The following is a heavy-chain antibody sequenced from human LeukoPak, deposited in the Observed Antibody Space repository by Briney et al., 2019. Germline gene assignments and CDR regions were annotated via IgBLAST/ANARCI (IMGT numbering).Heavy chain of an antibody. D-gene: IGHD5-18*01. CDR1: GGSISSYY. CDR2: IYYSGST. J-gene: IGHJ4*02. V-gene: IGHV4-59*01. Sequence: SETLSLTCSVSGGSISSYYWSWIRQPPGKGLEYIGYIYYSGSTYYNPSLKSRVTISADTSNNQFSLKLRSETAADTAVYYCARGNGYGGLDHWGQGTVVTVSS. CDR3: ARGNGYGGLDH.